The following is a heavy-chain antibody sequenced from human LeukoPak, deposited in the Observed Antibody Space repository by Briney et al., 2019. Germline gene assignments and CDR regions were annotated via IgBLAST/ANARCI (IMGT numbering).Heavy chain of an antibody. V-gene: IGHV3-7*01. CDR3: TRAGNSRSFDL. Sequence: PGGSLRLSCAASGFTFNSYWMRWVRQAPGKGLEWVAAIKQDGSEKYYVDSVKGRFTISRDNAKKSLYLQMNSLRVEDTAVYYCTRAGNSRSFDLWGQGTMVTVSS. D-gene: IGHD5-24*01. CDR2: IKQDGSEK. CDR1: GFTFNSYW. J-gene: IGHJ3*01.